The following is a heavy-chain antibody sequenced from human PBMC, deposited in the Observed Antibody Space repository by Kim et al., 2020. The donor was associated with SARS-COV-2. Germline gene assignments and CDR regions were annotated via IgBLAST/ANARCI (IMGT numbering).Heavy chain of an antibody. J-gene: IGHJ4*01. CDR3: LKEISYASSGYYF. V-gene: IGHV3-33*06. CDR1: GFTFSNYG. D-gene: IGHD3-22*01. CDR2: IWSDGNNK. Sequence: SLTLSCEASGFTFSNYGMHWVRQAPGKGLEWVAVIWSDGNNKYYTDSVKGRFTISRDNSKNTLYLQMNSLRAEDTAVYYCLKEISYASSGYYF.